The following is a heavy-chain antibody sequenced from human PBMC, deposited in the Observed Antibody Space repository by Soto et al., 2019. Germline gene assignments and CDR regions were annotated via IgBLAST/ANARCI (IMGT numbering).Heavy chain of an antibody. CDR1: GGSISSGGYS. V-gene: IGHV4-30-2*06. CDR2: TYQSGSA. CDR3: ATDYYGMDV. J-gene: IGHJ6*02. Sequence: PSETLSLTCTVSGGSISSGGYSWTWIRQSPGKGLEWIGYTYQSGSAYYNPSLKSRVTISVDRSKNQFSLNLTSVTAADTAAYYSATDYYGMDVWGQGTTVTVSS.